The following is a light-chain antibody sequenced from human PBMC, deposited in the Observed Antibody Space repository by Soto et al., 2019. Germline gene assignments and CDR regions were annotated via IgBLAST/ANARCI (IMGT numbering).Light chain of an antibody. J-gene: IGLJ2*01. CDR1: SSDVGGYNH. CDR2: EVS. CDR3: SSYTSSSTLV. V-gene: IGLV2-14*01. Sequence: QSALTQPASVSGSPGQSITISCTATSSDVGGYNHVSWYQQHPGKAPKLMIYEVSNRPSGVSDRFSGSKSGNTASLTISGLQAEDEADYHCSSYTSSSTLVFGGGTKVTVL.